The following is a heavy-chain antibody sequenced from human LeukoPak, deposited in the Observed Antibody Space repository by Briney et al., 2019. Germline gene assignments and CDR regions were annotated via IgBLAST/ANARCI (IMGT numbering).Heavy chain of an antibody. CDR1: GFTFSIYE. V-gene: IGHV3-48*03. CDR2: ISSSGSTI. Sequence: GGSLRLSCAASGFTFSIYEMNWVRQAPGKGLKWVSYISSSGSTIYYADSVKGRFTISRDNAKNSLYLQMNSLRAEDTAVYYCARPYSEDDYYFYAMDVWGKGTTVTVSS. D-gene: IGHD2-15*01. J-gene: IGHJ6*04. CDR3: ARPYSEDDYYFYAMDV.